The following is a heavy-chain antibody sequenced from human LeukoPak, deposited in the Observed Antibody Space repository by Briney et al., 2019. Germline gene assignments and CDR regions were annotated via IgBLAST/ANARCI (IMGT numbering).Heavy chain of an antibody. CDR2: MNPNSGNT. Sequence: ASVKVSCKASGYTLTSYDINWVRQATGQGLEWMGWMNPNSGNTGYAQKFQGRVTMTRNTSISTAYMELSSLRSEDTAVYYCARGLEGQYYDFWSGYYTGNWFDPWGQGTLVTVSS. D-gene: IGHD3-3*01. V-gene: IGHV1-8*01. J-gene: IGHJ5*02. CDR1: GYTLTSYD. CDR3: ARGLEGQYYDFWSGYYTGNWFDP.